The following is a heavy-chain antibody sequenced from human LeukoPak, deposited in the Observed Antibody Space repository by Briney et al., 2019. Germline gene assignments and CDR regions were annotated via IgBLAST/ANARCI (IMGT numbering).Heavy chain of an antibody. CDR3: AKALRSQADIVVVVAAVPLDH. CDR2: ISGSGGST. V-gene: IGHV3-23*01. Sequence: GGSLRLSCAASGFTFSSYAMSWVRQAPGKGLEWVSAISGSGGSTYYADSVKGRFTISRDNSKNTLYLQMNSLRAEDTAVYYWAKALRSQADIVVVVAAVPLDHWGQGTLVTVSS. D-gene: IGHD2-15*01. CDR1: GFTFSSYA. J-gene: IGHJ4*02.